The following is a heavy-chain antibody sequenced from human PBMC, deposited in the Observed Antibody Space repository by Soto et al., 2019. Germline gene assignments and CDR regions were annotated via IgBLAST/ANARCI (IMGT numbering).Heavy chain of an antibody. CDR2: IYYSGST. CDR3: ARASYSSGTDY. CDR1: GGSISSYY. J-gene: IGHJ4*02. Sequence: PSETLSLTCTVSGGSISSYYWSWIRQPPGKGLEWIGYIYYSGSTNYNPSLKSRVTISVDTSKNQFSLKLSSVTAADTAVYYCARASYSSGTDYWGQGTLVTVSS. V-gene: IGHV4-59*01. D-gene: IGHD6-19*01.